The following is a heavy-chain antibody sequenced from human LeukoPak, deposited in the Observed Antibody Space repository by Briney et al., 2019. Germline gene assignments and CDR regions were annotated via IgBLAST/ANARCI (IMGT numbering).Heavy chain of an antibody. CDR3: XXXKEGIAARPYYMDV. D-gene: IGHD6-6*01. CDR2: ISGSGGST. CDR1: GFTFSSYA. V-gene: IGHV3-23*01. J-gene: IGHJ6*03. Sequence: PGGSLRLSCAASGFTFSSYAMSWVRQAPGKGLEWVSAISGSGGSTYYADSVKGRFTISRDNSKNTLYLQMNSLRAEDTAVYYXXXXKEGIAARPYYMDVWGKGTTVTVSS.